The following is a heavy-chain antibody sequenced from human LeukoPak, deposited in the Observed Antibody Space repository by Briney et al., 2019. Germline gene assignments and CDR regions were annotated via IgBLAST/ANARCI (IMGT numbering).Heavy chain of an antibody. CDR2: ISTSVNP. CDR1: GGSISSGSYY. CDR3: ARAPGGRRAYYMDV. V-gene: IGHV4-61*02. J-gene: IGHJ6*03. Sequence: PSQTLSLTCTVSGGSISSGSYYWNWIRQPPGKGPEWIGRISTSVNPNYNPPLKSRVTISVDTSKNQFSLKLNSVTAADTAVYYCARAPGGRRAYYMDVWGKGTTVTISS. D-gene: IGHD3-16*01.